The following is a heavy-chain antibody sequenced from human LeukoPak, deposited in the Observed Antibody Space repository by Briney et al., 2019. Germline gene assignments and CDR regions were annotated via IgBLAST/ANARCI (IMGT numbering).Heavy chain of an antibody. CDR2: ISSSGSTI. Sequence: PGGSLRLSCAASGFTFSDYYMSWIRQAPGKGLEWVSYISSSGSTIYYADSVKGRFTISRDNAKNSLYLQMNSLRAEDTALYYCAKDKRAGAAGTFDYWGQGTLVTVSS. CDR1: GFTFSDYY. J-gene: IGHJ4*02. V-gene: IGHV3-11*01. CDR3: AKDKRAGAAGTFDY. D-gene: IGHD6-13*01.